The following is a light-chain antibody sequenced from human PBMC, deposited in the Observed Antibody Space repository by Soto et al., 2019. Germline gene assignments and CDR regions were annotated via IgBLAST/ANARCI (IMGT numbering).Light chain of an antibody. J-gene: IGLJ1*01. CDR2: RDN. V-gene: IGLV1-47*01. CDR1: ISNIGTNY. CDR3: AAWDDTVRSYV. Sequence: QSVLTQPPSVSGTPGQRVTISWSGGISNIGTNYVHWFQQLPGTAPKVLSNRDNQRPSGVPDRFSGSKSGTSACLAISGLRSEDEAEYYCAAWDDTVRSYVFGTGTKVTVL.